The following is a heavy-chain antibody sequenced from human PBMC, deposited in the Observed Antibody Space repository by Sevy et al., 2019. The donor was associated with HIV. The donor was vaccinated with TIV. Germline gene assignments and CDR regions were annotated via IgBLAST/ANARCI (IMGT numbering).Heavy chain of an antibody. V-gene: IGHV3-7*01. CDR2: IKQDGSVK. CDR1: GFTFGSYA. J-gene: IGHJ4*02. Sequence: GGSLRLSCAASGFTFGSYAMAWVRQAPGKGLEWVANIKQDGSVKYYVNSVKGRFTISRDNARNLLYLQMNSLRVEDTALYYCVRAIAADGSFWGQGTLVTVSS. D-gene: IGHD6-13*01. CDR3: VRAIAADGSF.